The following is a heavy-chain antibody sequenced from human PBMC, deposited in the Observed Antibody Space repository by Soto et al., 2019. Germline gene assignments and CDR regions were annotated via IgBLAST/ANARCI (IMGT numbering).Heavy chain of an antibody. D-gene: IGHD3-3*01. J-gene: IGHJ5*02. V-gene: IGHV2-26*01. CDR2: IFSNDEK. CDR3: ARYFWSGYYRRGWFDP. CDR1: GFSLSNARMG. Sequence: QVTLKESGPVLVKPTETLTLTCTVSGFSLSNARMGVSWIRQPPGKALEWLAHIFSNDEKYYSTSLKSRLTNSKYTSKSQALLTMTNMDPVDTATYYCARYFWSGYYRRGWFDPWGQGTLVTVSS.